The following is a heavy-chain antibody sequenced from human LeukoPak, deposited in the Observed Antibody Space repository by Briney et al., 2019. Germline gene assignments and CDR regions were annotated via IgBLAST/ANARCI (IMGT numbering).Heavy chain of an antibody. CDR1: GYSFTSYY. CDR3: ARGTYYYDISGYSYYYMDV. V-gene: IGHV1-8*02. CDR2: VNSNTGNT. D-gene: IGHD3-22*01. Sequence: ASVKVSCKASGYSFTSYYMHWVRQAPGQGLEWMGWVNSNTGNTASAQKFQGRVTMTRDTSISTTYLELSNLRSEDTAVYYCARGTYYYDISGYSYYYMDVWGKGTTVTISS. J-gene: IGHJ6*03.